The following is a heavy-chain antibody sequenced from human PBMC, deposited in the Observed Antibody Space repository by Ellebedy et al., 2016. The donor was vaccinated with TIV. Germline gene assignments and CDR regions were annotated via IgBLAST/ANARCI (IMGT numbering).Heavy chain of an antibody. D-gene: IGHD1-1*01. CDR2: ISYDGSDK. CDR3: AKETTELTATTRY. V-gene: IGHV3-30-3*01. J-gene: IGHJ4*02. CDR1: RLAFSNYA. Sequence: GESLKISCTASRLAFSNYAMHWVRQAPGKGLQWVAAISYDGSDKSYADSVRGRFTISRDNSKNTLYLQMSSLRSEDTAVYYCAKETTELTATTRYWGQGTLVTVSS.